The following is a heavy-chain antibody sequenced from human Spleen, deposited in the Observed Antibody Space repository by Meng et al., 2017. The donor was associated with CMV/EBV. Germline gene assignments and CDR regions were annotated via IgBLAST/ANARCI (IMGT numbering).Heavy chain of an antibody. J-gene: IGHJ4*02. D-gene: IGHD1-26*01. CDR1: GGSISSSGYY. Sequence: SETLSLTCTVSGGSISSSGYYWGWIRQPPGKGLEWIVSIYHSGTTNYNPSLKSRVAVSVDTSKNQFSLKLNSVTAADTAVYYCARGPGSYYFDYWGQGTLVTVSS. V-gene: IGHV4-39*07. CDR3: ARGPGSYYFDY. CDR2: IYHSGTT.